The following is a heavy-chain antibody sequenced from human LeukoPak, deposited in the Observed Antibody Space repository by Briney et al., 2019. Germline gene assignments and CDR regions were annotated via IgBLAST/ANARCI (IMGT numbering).Heavy chain of an antibody. CDR2: ISGSGVIT. Sequence: GGSLRLSCAASGFTFSSHGMNWVRQAPGKGLEWVSGISGSGVITYYADSVKGRFTISRDNSKNTLDLQMNSLRAEDTAVYYCAKDDSWVRYQDWGQGTLVTVSS. D-gene: IGHD5-12*01. CDR1: GFTFSSHG. V-gene: IGHV3-23*01. CDR3: AKDDSWVRYQD. J-gene: IGHJ4*02.